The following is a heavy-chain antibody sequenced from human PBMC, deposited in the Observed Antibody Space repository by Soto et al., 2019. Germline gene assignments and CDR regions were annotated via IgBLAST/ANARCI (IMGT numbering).Heavy chain of an antibody. CDR1: GYTFTGYY. CDR2: INPNSGGT. D-gene: IGHD3-22*01. Sequence: ASVKVSCKASGYTFTGYYMHWVRQAPGQGLEWMGWINPNSGGTNYAQKFQGRVTMTGDTSISTAYMELSRLRSDDTAVYYCARAPWYYYDSSGYFGYAFDIWGQGTMVTVSS. J-gene: IGHJ3*02. V-gene: IGHV1-2*02. CDR3: ARAPWYYYDSSGYFGYAFDI.